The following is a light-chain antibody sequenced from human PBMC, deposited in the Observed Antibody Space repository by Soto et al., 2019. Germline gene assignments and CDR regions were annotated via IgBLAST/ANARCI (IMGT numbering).Light chain of an antibody. Sequence: QSVLTQPPSVSAAPGQKVTISCSGSSSNIGNNYVSWYQQLPGTAPKLLIYDNNNRTSWIPDRFSGSKSGTSATLGITGLQTGDEADYYCGTWDSSMSALVFGGGTKLTVL. CDR1: SSNIGNNY. CDR3: GTWDSSMSALV. V-gene: IGLV1-51*01. J-gene: IGLJ2*01. CDR2: DNN.